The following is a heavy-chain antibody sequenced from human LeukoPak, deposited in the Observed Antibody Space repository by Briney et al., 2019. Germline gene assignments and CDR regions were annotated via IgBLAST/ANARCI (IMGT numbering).Heavy chain of an antibody. D-gene: IGHD3-10*01. V-gene: IGHV3-23*01. CDR2: ISGSGGST. CDR1: GFTFSSYA. Sequence: PGGSLRLSCAASGFTFSSYAMSWVRQAPGKGLGWVSAISGSGGSTYYADSVKGRFTISRDNSKNTLYLQMNSLRAEDTAVYYCAKDRKMVRGEDYWGQGTLVTVSS. J-gene: IGHJ4*02. CDR3: AKDRKMVRGEDY.